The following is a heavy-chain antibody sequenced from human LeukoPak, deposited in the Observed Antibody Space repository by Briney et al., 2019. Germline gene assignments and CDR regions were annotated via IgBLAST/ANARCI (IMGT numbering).Heavy chain of an antibody. CDR2: IYYSGST. D-gene: IGHD5-24*01. CDR3: ARAKRNGYNINWYFDL. V-gene: IGHV4-59*01. J-gene: IGHJ2*01. Sequence: SETLSLTCTVSGGSISSYYWSWIRQPPGKGLEWIGYIYYSGSTNYNPSLKSRVTISVDTSKNQFSLKLSSVTAADTAVYYCARAKRNGYNINWYFDLWGRGTLVTVSS. CDR1: GGSISSYY.